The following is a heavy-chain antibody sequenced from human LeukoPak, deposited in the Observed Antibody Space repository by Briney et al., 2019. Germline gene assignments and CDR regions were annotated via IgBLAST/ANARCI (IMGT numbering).Heavy chain of an antibody. CDR1: GYSIGTGHY. CDR2: VYHSGT. Sequence: ASETLSLTCTVSGYSIGTGHYGAWIRRPPGKGLEWIGCVYHSGTYYKSSLTSRVTISMDTSKNQFSLKLTSVTATDSAFYYCAKSTGGGGHDSWGQGTLVTVSS. CDR3: AKSTGGGGHDS. J-gene: IGHJ5*01. V-gene: IGHV4-38-2*02. D-gene: IGHD4-23*01.